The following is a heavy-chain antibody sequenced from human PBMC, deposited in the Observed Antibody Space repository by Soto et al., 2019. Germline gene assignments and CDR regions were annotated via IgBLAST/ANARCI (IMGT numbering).Heavy chain of an antibody. CDR1: GFTFSSYA. CDR3: AKGGSSSHKFDDY. J-gene: IGHJ4*02. D-gene: IGHD6-6*01. V-gene: IGHV3-23*01. Sequence: EVQLLESGGGLVQPGGSLRLSCAASGFTFSSYAMSWVRQAPGKGLEWVSAISGSGGSTYYADSVKGRFTISRDNPKNTRYLQMNTLRAEDKGVYYCAKGGSSSHKFDDYWGQVTLVTVSS. CDR2: ISGSGGST.